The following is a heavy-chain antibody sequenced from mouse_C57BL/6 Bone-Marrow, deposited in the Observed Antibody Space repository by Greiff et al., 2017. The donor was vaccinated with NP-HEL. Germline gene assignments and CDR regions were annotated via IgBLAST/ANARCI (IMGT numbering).Heavy chain of an antibody. J-gene: IGHJ3*01. V-gene: IGHV2-2*01. CDR1: GFSLTSYG. Sequence: VQLQESGPGLVQPSQSLSITCTVSGFSLTSYGVHWVRQSPGKGLEWLGVIWSGGSTDYNAAFISRLSISKDNSKSQVFFKMNSLQADDTAIYYCASPASWFAYWGQGTLVTVSA. CDR3: ASPASWFAY. CDR2: IWSGGST.